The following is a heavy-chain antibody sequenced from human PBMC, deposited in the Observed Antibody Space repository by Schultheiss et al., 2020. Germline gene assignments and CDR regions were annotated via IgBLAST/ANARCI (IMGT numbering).Heavy chain of an antibody. CDR2: IYYSGST. D-gene: IGHD2-2*02. Sequence: SETLSLTCTVSGGSISSYYWSWIRQPPGKGLEWIGYIYYSGSTNYNPSLKSRVTISVDTSKNQFSLKLSSVTAADTAVYYCASSGGYCSRTTCSTWDYWGQGTLVTVSS. CDR1: GGSISSYY. J-gene: IGHJ4*02. V-gene: IGHV4-59*01. CDR3: ASSGGYCSRTTCSTWDY.